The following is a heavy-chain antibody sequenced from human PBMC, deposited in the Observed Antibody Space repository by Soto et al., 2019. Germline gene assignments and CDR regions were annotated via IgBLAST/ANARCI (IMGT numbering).Heavy chain of an antibody. CDR2: IIPIFGTI. J-gene: IGHJ4*02. V-gene: IGHV1-69*01. Sequence: QAQLVQSGAEVKEPGSSVKVSCKASVEFFSNYGISWVRQAPGQGLEWMGGIIPIFGTISYAEKFPGRVTITEDESTNTVYMQLRSLRSADTGVSYCARVFPDGCMEPGVVRGYLADWGRGTLVTVSS. CDR1: VEFFSNYG. D-gene: IGHD3-10*01. CDR3: ARVFPDGCMEPGVVRGYLAD.